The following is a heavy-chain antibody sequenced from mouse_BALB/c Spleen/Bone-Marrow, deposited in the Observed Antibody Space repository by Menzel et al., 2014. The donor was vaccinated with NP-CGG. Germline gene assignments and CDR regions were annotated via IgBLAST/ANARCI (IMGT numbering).Heavy chain of an antibody. CDR3: ARWDTTAMDY. CDR1: GYTFSSYW. CDR2: ILPGRGST. Sequence: VQLQQSAAEMMKPGASVKISCKATGYTFSSYWIEWVKQRPGHGLEWIGEILPGRGSTNYNEKFKGKATFTSDTSSNTAYMQLSSLTSEDSAGYYCARWDTTAMDYWGQGTSVTVSS. J-gene: IGHJ4*01. D-gene: IGHD1-1*01. V-gene: IGHV1-9*01.